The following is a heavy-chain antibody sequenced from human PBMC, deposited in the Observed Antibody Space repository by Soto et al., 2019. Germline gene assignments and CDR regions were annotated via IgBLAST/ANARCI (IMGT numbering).Heavy chain of an antibody. CDR2: IYWDDDK. CDR3: AHLATYYSDTASGYYMRLYFFDY. J-gene: IGHJ4*02. CDR1: GFSLNSGGVG. Sequence: SGPTLVNPTQTLTLTCSFSGFSLNSGGVGVAWIRQPPGKALEWLALIYWDDDKRYSPSLTNRLTISKDTSKNQVVLTVTNMDPVDTATYYCAHLATYYSDTASGYYMRLYFFDYWGQGALVTVPQ. D-gene: IGHD3-22*01. V-gene: IGHV2-5*02.